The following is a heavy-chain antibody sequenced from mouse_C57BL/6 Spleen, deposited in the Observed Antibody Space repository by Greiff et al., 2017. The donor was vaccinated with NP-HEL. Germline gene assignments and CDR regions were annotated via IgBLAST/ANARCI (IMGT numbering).Heavy chain of an antibody. D-gene: IGHD2-5*01. CDR2: IDPETGGT. Sequence: VQLQQSGAELVRPGASVTLSCKASGYTFTDYEMHWVKQTPVHGLEWIGAIDPETGGTAYNQKFKGKAILTADKSSSTAYMELRSLTSEDSAVYYCTRYSNPYFDYWGQGTTLTVSS. J-gene: IGHJ2*01. V-gene: IGHV1-15*01. CDR1: GYTFTDYE. CDR3: TRYSNPYFDY.